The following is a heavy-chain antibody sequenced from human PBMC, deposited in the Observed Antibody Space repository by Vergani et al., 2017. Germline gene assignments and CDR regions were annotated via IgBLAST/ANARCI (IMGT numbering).Heavy chain of an antibody. V-gene: IGHV1-69*02. D-gene: IGHD4-17*01. CDR1: GGTFSSYT. J-gene: IGHJ4*02. CDR2: IIPILGIA. CDR3: ASSQDTVTTSNYYFDY. Sequence: QVQLVQSGAEVKKPGSSVKVSCKASGGTFSSYTISWVRQAPGQGLEWMGRIIPILGIANYAQKFQGRVTITADKSTSTAYMELSSLRSEDTAVYYCASSQDTVTTSNYYFDYWRQGTLVTVSS.